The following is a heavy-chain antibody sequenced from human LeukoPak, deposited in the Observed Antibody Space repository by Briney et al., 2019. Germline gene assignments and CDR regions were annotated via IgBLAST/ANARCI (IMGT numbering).Heavy chain of an antibody. CDR1: GYTFTGYY. CDR3: AKSASDSSGYFAVGP. CDR2: INPNSGGT. D-gene: IGHD3-22*01. J-gene: IGHJ4*02. Sequence: ASVKVSCKASGYTFTGYYMHWVRQAPGQGLEWMGWINPNSGGTNYAQKFQGRVTMTRDTSISTAYMELSRLRSDDTAVYYCAKSASDSSGYFAVGPWGQGTLVTVSS. V-gene: IGHV1-2*02.